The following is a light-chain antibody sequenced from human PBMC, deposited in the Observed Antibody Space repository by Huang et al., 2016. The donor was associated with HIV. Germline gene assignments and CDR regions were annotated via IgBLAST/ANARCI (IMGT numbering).Light chain of an antibody. CDR1: QTIKYY. V-gene: IGKV1-39*01. CDR2: AAS. J-gene: IGKJ4*01. Sequence: DIQMTQSPSSLSASVGDRVTITCRASQTIKYYLNWYQQKPGKAPDLLIYAASSLHSGVPSRFSGSGSGTDFTLTISSLQPEDFATYYCQQSYTTPVTFGGGTKVEI. CDR3: QQSYTTPVT.